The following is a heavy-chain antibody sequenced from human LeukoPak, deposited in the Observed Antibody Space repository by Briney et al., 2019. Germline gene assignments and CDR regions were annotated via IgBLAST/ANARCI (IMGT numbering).Heavy chain of an antibody. J-gene: IGHJ4*02. CDR1: GFTFSSYA. Sequence: TGGSLRLSCAASGFTFSSYAMSWVRQAPGKGLEWVSAISGSGGSTYCADSVKGRFTISRDNSKNTLYLQMNSLRAEDTAVYYCAKPDRAIAAPGYWGQGTLVTVSS. CDR2: ISGSGGST. CDR3: AKPDRAIAAPGY. V-gene: IGHV3-23*01. D-gene: IGHD6-6*01.